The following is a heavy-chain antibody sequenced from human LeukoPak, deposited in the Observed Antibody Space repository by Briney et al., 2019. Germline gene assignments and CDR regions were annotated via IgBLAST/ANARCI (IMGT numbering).Heavy chain of an antibody. V-gene: IGHV4-31*03. D-gene: IGHD3-16*01. CDR2: IYYSGST. CDR3: ARDEKGDLWFDP. Sequence: SETLSLTCTVSGGSISSGGYYWSWLRQHPGKGLEWIGYIYYSGSTYYNPSLKSRVTISVDTSKNQFSLKLSSVTAADTAVYYCARDEKGDLWFDPWGQGTLVTVSS. CDR1: GGSISSGGYY. J-gene: IGHJ5*02.